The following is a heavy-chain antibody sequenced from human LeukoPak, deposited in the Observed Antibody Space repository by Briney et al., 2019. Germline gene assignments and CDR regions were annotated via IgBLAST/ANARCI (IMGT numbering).Heavy chain of an antibody. D-gene: IGHD3-10*01. Sequence: GGSLRLSCAASGFTFSSYAMSWVRQAPGKGLEWVSAISGSGGSTYYADSVKGRFTISRDNSKNTLYPQMNSLRAEDTAVYYCAKDRSIILWFGELLGYWGQGTLVTVSS. CDR1: GFTFSSYA. J-gene: IGHJ4*02. V-gene: IGHV3-23*01. CDR2: ISGSGGST. CDR3: AKDRSIILWFGELLGY.